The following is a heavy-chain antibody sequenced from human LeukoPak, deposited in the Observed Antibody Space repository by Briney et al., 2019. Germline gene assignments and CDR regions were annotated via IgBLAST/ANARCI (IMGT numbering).Heavy chain of an antibody. Sequence: SQTLSLTCAISGDSVSSNSSAWNWIRQSPSRGLEWQVRTYYRSKWYNDYALSVKARITINADTSKNHFSLQLNSVTPEDTAIYYCARIGYSYGGPWGQGTLVTVSS. CDR3: ARIGYSYGGP. D-gene: IGHD5-18*01. V-gene: IGHV6-1*01. J-gene: IGHJ5*02. CDR1: GDSVSSNSSA. CDR2: TYYRSKWYN.